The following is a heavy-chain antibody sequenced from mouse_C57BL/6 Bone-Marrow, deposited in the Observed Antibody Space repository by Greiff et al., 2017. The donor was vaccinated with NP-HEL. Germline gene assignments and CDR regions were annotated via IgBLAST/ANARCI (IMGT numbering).Heavy chain of an antibody. CDR3: ASPGIYYGNYDY. V-gene: IGHV1-81*01. CDR1: GYTFTSYG. CDR2: IYPRSGNT. Sequence: VQLQQSGAELARPGASVKLSCKASGYTFTSYGISWVKQRPGQGLEWIGEIYPRSGNTYYNEKFKGKATLTADKSSSTAYMELRSLTSEDSAVYFCASPGIYYGNYDYWGQGTTLTVSS. D-gene: IGHD2-1*01. J-gene: IGHJ2*01.